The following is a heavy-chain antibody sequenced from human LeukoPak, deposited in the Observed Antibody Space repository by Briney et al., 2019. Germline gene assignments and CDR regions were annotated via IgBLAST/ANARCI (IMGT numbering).Heavy chain of an antibody. CDR3: TTYYYGSGSYYTNFYMDV. D-gene: IGHD3-10*01. Sequence: PGGSLRLSCAASGFAFSNAWMSWVRQAPGKGLEWVGHIKSKTDSGTTKYAAPVKGRFTISRDDSKNTLFLQMSSLKTEDTAVYYCTTYYYGSGSYYTNFYMDVWGKGTTVTVSS. V-gene: IGHV3-15*01. CDR1: GFAFSNAW. J-gene: IGHJ6*03. CDR2: IKSKTDSGTT.